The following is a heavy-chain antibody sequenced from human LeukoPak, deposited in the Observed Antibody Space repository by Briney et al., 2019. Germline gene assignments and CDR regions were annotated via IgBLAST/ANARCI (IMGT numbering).Heavy chain of an antibody. J-gene: IGHJ4*01. Sequence: SETLSLTCAVYGGSFSGYYWSWIRQPPGKGLEWIGEINHSGSTNYNPSLKSRVTISVDTSKNQFSLKLSSVTAADTAVYYCARGLVGATGYYFDYWGHGTLVTVSS. CDR2: INHSGST. V-gene: IGHV4-34*01. CDR3: ARGLVGATGYYFDY. D-gene: IGHD1-26*01. CDR1: GGSFSGYY.